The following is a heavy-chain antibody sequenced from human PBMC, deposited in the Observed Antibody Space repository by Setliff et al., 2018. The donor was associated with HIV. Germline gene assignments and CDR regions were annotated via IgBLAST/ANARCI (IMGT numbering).Heavy chain of an antibody. CDR1: GGSISSYY. CDR3: ARFNALLGSSTYYDY. V-gene: IGHV4-59*01. J-gene: IGHJ4*02. Sequence: SETLSLTCTVSGGSISSYYWSWIRQPPGKGLEWIGYIYYSGSTNYNPSLKSRAAISVDSSNNQFSLKMTSVTAADTAVYFCARFNALLGSSTYYDYWGPGLLVTVSS. CDR2: IYYSGST. D-gene: IGHD3-22*01.